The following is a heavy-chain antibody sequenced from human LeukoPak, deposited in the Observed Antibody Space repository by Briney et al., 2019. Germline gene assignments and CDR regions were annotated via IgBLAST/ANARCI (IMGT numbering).Heavy chain of an antibody. CDR3: ARDIYCTNTVCYFDS. J-gene: IGHJ4*02. D-gene: IGHD2-8*01. CDR1: GFTFSSYA. V-gene: IGHV3-48*04. CDR2: IDSSSTTI. Sequence: GGSLRLSCAASGFTFSSYAMSWVRQAPGKGLEWVSYIDSSSTTIYYADSVKGRFTISRDNAENSLYLQMNSLRAEDTAVYYCARDIYCTNTVCYFDSWGQGTLVTVSS.